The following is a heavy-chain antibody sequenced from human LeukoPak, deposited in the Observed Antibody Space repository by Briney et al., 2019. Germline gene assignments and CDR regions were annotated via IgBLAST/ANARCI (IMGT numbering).Heavy chain of an antibody. CDR3: ATGSPYGDYERSAHDAFDI. CDR1: GGTFSSYA. J-gene: IGHJ3*02. V-gene: IGHV1-69*04. D-gene: IGHD4-17*01. Sequence: SVKVSCKASGGTFSSYAISWVRQAPGQGLEWMGRIIPILGIANYAQKFQGRVTITADKSTSTAYMELSSLRSEDTAVYYCATGSPYGDYERSAHDAFDIWGQGTMVTVSS. CDR2: IIPILGIA.